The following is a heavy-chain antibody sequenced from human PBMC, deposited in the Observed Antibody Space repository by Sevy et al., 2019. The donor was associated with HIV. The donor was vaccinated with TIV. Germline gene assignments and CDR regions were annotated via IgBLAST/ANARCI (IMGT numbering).Heavy chain of an antibody. CDR1: GFTFSRFG. Sequence: GGSLRLSCAVSGFTFSRFGMHWVRQAPGKGLEWVAVISYDGNDKHYAESVKGRFTISRDNSKNTLHLEMNSLRAEDTAVYYCASDLGVDYYGMDVWGQGTTVTVSS. CDR2: ISYDGNDK. J-gene: IGHJ6*02. V-gene: IGHV3-30*04. D-gene: IGHD2-21*01. CDR3: ASDLGVDYYGMDV.